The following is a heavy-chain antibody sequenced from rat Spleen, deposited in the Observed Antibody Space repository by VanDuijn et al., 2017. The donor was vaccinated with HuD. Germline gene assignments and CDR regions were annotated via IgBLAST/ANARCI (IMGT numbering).Heavy chain of an antibody. V-gene: IGHV5-31*01. Sequence: EVQLVESGGGLVQPGRSLKLSCVASGFTFNNYWMTWIRQAPGKGLEWVASITNTGGSTYYLDSVKGRFTISRDNAQSTLYLQMNSLGSEDTATYYCTRMYTTDYYDDSYYVLDVWGQGASVTVSS. J-gene: IGHJ4*01. D-gene: IGHD1-6*01. CDR2: ITNTGGST. CDR1: GFTFNNYW. CDR3: TRMYTTDYYDDSYYVLDV.